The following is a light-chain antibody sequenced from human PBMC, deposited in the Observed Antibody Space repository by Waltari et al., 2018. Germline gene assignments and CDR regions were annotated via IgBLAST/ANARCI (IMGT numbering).Light chain of an antibody. Sequence: EIVLTQSPATLSLSPGERATLSCRASQSVASYLAWYQQKPGQAPRLLIYDASNRVTGIPARFSGSGSGTDFTLTINSLEPEDFGLYYCQQRSNALTFGQGTKLEI. CDR2: DAS. CDR1: QSVASY. V-gene: IGKV3-11*01. J-gene: IGKJ2*01. CDR3: QQRSNALT.